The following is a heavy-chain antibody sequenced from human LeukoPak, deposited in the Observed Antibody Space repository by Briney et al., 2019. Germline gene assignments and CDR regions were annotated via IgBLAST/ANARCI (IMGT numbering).Heavy chain of an antibody. CDR2: INHSGST. CDR1: GGSFSGYY. V-gene: IGHV4-34*01. D-gene: IGHD2-21*02. Sequence: SETLSLTCAVYGGSFSGYYWSWICQPPGKGLEWIGEINHSGSTNYNPSLKSRVTISVDTSKNQFSLKLSSVTAADTAVYYCARAGPTLLFLFVSRGYFDYWGQGTLVTVSS. J-gene: IGHJ4*02. CDR3: ARAGPTLLFLFVSRGYFDY.